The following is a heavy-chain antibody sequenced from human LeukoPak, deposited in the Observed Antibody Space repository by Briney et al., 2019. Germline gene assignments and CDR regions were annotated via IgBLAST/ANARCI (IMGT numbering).Heavy chain of an antibody. CDR2: IYHSASA. J-gene: IGHJ4*02. CDR3: ARDLDSSSWYVGY. Sequence: PETLSLTCTVSGYSISSGYYWGWIRQPPGEGLEWIGSIYHSASAYSNPSLKSRVTISVDTSKNQFSLKLTSVTAADTAVYYCARDLDSSSWYVGYWGQGTLVTVSS. CDR1: GYSISSGYY. V-gene: IGHV4-38-2*02. D-gene: IGHD6-13*01.